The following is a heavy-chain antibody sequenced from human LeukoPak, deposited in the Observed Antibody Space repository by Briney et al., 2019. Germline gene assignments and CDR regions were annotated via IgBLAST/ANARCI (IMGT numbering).Heavy chain of an antibody. CDR1: GGSISSSSYY. CDR2: IYYSGST. Sequence: SETLSLTCTVSGGSISSSSYYWGWIRQPPGKGLEWIGSIYYSGSTYYNPSLKSRVTISVDTSKNQFSLKLSSVTAADTAVYYCARIVHSSSWYGGFDYWGQGTLVTVSS. CDR3: ARIVHSSSWYGGFDY. D-gene: IGHD6-13*01. V-gene: IGHV4-39*01. J-gene: IGHJ4*02.